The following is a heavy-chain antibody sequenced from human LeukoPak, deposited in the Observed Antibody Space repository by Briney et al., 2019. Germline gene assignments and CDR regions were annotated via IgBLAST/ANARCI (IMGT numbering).Heavy chain of an antibody. J-gene: IGHJ3*02. Sequence: ASVKVSCKASGYTFTTYAISWVRQAPGRGLEWTGWINPNSGGTNYAQKFQGRVTMTRDTSISTAYMELSRLRSDDTAVYYCATNIAVAGNAFDIWGQGTMVTVSS. CDR1: GYTFTTYA. CDR3: ATNIAVAGNAFDI. CDR2: INPNSGGT. V-gene: IGHV1-2*02. D-gene: IGHD6-19*01.